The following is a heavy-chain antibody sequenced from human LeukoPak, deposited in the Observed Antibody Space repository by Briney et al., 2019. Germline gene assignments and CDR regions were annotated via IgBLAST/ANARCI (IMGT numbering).Heavy chain of an antibody. CDR1: GFTFSTYA. V-gene: IGHV3-23*01. CDR2: INGDGGST. CDR3: AKRPDCSTTNCFRFEY. D-gene: IGHD2-2*01. Sequence: GGSLRLSCAASGFTFSTYAMSWVRQAPGQGLEWVSSINGDGGSTYYAESVKGRFTVSRDNSKNTLYPQMDSLRAEDTAVYYCAKRPDCSTTNCFRFEYWGQGTLVTVSS. J-gene: IGHJ4*02.